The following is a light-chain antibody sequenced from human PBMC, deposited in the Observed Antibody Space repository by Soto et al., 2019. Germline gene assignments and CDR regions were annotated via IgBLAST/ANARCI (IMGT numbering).Light chain of an antibody. CDR3: QQYHNWPPIT. CDR2: GAS. V-gene: IGKV3-20*01. J-gene: IGKJ5*01. CDR1: QSVRSTS. Sequence: DIVLTQSPGTLSLSPGERATLSCRASQSVRSTSLAWYQQKPGQAPRLLIYGASSRATGIPDRFSGGGSGTDFTLTISRLEPEDFAVYYCQQYHNWPPITFGQGTRLDIK.